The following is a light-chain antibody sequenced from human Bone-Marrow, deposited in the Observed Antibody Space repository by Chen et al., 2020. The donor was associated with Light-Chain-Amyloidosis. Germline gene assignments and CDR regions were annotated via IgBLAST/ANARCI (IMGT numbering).Light chain of an antibody. J-gene: IGKJ1*01. CDR1: QTISSDH. CDR3: QQYGVSPRT. V-gene: IGKV3-20*01. Sequence: EIVLTQSPGTLSLSPGERATLSCRASQTISSDHLAWYQQKPGRAPRLLMYGVSSRATGIPDRFSGGGYGTDFTLTISSLEPEDFAVYYCQQYGVSPRTFGQGTKVDMK. CDR2: GVS.